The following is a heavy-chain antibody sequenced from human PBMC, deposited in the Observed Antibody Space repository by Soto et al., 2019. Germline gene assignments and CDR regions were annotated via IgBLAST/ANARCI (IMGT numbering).Heavy chain of an antibody. Sequence: SETLSLTCAVSGGSISSGGYSWSWIRQPPGKGLEWIGYIYHSGSTYYNPSLKSRVTISVDRSKNQFSLKLSSVTAADTAVYYCARVPHYYDSSGYYSWFDPWGQGTLVTVSS. CDR3: ARVPHYYDSSGYYSWFDP. CDR1: GGSISSGGYS. J-gene: IGHJ5*02. CDR2: IYHSGST. D-gene: IGHD3-22*01. V-gene: IGHV4-30-2*01.